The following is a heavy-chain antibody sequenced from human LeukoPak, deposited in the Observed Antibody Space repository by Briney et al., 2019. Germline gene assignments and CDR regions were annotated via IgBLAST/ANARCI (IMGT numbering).Heavy chain of an antibody. CDR1: GFTFSSYG. Sequence: PGGSLRLSCAASGFTFSSYGMHWVRQAPGKGLEWVAVIWYDGSNKYYADSVKGRFTISRDNSKNTLYLQMNSLRAEDTAVYYCARDGDYVWGSYRLDYWGQGTLVTVSS. D-gene: IGHD3-16*02. J-gene: IGHJ4*02. V-gene: IGHV3-33*01. CDR2: IWYDGSNK. CDR3: ARDGDYVWGSYRLDY.